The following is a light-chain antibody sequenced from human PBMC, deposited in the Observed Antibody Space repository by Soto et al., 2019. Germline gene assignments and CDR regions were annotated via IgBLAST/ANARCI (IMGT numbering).Light chain of an antibody. CDR1: SSDVGGYNY. V-gene: IGLV2-14*01. CDR3: TSYTSSNTLV. CDR2: EVN. Sequence: QSALTQPASVSGSPGQSISISCTGTSSDVGGYNYVSWYQQHPGKAPKLMIYEVNNRPSGVSNRFSVSKSGNTASLTISGLQAEDEADYYCTSYTSSNTLVFGGGTKLTVL. J-gene: IGLJ2*01.